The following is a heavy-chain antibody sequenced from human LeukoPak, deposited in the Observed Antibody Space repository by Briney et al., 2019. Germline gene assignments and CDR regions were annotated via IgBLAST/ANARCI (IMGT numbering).Heavy chain of an antibody. CDR2: INHSGST. CDR3: ARGSPTRYSSSWTGGWFDP. J-gene: IGHJ5*02. Sequence: GSLRLSCAASGFTFSSYAMSWVRQPPGKGLEWIGEINHSGSTNYNPSLKSRVTISVDTSKNQFSLKLSSVTAADTAVYYCARGSPTRYSSSWTGGWFDPWGQGTLVTVSS. CDR1: GFTFSSYA. D-gene: IGHD6-13*01. V-gene: IGHV4-34*01.